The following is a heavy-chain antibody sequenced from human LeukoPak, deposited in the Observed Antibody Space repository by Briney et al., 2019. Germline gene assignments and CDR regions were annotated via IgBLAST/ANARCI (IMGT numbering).Heavy chain of an antibody. V-gene: IGHV1-3*01. J-gene: IGHJ5*02. CDR2: INAGNGNT. D-gene: IGHD3-22*01. CDR1: GYTFTSYA. Sequence: ASVKVSCKASGYTFTSYAMHWVRQAPGQRLEWMGWINAGNGNTKYSQKFQGRVTITRDTSASTAHMELSSLRSEDTAVYYCARVDYDSSGYNWFDPWGQGTLVTVSS. CDR3: ARVDYDSSGYNWFDP.